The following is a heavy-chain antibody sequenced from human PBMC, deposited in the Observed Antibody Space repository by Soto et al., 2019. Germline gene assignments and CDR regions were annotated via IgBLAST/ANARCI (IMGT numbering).Heavy chain of an antibody. CDR1: GFTFSSYG. D-gene: IGHD3-3*01. J-gene: IGHJ5*02. V-gene: IGHV3-30*18. CDR3: AKAGGGFLEWLLYYNWFDP. CDR2: ISYDGSNK. Sequence: QVQLVVSGGGVVQPGRSLRLSCAASGFTFSSYGMHWVRQGPGKGLEWVAVISYDGSNKYYADSVKGRFTISRDNSKNTLYLQMNSLRAEDTAVYYCAKAGGGFLEWLLYYNWFDPWGQGTLVTVSS.